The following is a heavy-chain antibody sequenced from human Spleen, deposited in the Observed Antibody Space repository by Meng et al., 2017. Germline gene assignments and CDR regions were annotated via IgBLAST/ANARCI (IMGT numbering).Heavy chain of an antibody. J-gene: IGHJ4*02. D-gene: IGHD3-22*01. V-gene: IGHV4-61*01. CDR2: IYSSGST. Sequence: SETLSLTCTVSGGSTSSGSYYWTWIRQPPGKGLEWVAYIYSSGSTNYSPSLNSRVTISLDTSKNQFSLNLSSVTAADTAVYYCSRGNYFYDSTVSYYFDYWGQGTLVTVSS. CDR1: GGSTSSGSYY. CDR3: SRGNYFYDSTVSYYFDY.